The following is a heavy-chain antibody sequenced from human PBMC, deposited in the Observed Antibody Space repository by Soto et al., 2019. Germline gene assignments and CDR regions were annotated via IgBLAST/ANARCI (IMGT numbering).Heavy chain of an antibody. Sequence: QVQLVQSGAEVKKPVASVKVSCKASGYTFTGYYMHWVREAPGQGLEWMGWINPNSGGTNYAQKFQGRVTMTRDTSISTAYMELSRLRSDDTAEYYCARDVYSSIQVYFDYWGQGTLVTVSS. CDR2: INPNSGGT. CDR3: ARDVYSSIQVYFDY. J-gene: IGHJ4*02. V-gene: IGHV1-2*02. CDR1: GYTFTGYY. D-gene: IGHD6-13*01.